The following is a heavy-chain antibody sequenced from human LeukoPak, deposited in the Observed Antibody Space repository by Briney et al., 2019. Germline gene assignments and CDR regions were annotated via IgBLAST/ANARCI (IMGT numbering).Heavy chain of an antibody. CDR2: IYSGGST. Sequence: GGSLRLSCAASGFIFSSYSMNWVRQAPGKGLEWVSVIYSGGSTYYADSVKGRFTISRDNSKNTLYLQMNSLRAEDTAVYYCARGRWYFDYWGQGTLVTVSS. D-gene: IGHD2-15*01. CDR3: ARGRWYFDY. J-gene: IGHJ4*02. CDR1: GFIFSSYS. V-gene: IGHV3-53*01.